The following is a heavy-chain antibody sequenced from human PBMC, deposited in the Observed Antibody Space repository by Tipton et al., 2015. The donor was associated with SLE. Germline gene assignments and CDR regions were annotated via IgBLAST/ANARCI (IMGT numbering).Heavy chain of an antibody. CDR3: AKEGGTSSYYYSGMDV. Sequence: RSLRLSCSASGFTFSTYGMHWVRQAPGKGPEWVALIWYDGDNKYYADSVKGRFTISRDTSKNTVYLQMNSLRPEDTAMYYCAKEGGTSSYYYSGMDVWGQGTTVTVSS. J-gene: IGHJ6*02. V-gene: IGHV3-30*18. CDR1: GFTFSTYG. CDR2: IWYDGDNK. D-gene: IGHD6-6*01.